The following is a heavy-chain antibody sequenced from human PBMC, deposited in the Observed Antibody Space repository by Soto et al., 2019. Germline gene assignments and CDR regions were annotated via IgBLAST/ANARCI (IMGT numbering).Heavy chain of an antibody. CDR1: GFTFSSYG. CDR2: ISYDGSNK. V-gene: IGHV3-30*18. J-gene: IGHJ6*04. CDR3: AKEKPDYYYYGMDV. Sequence: GGSLRLSCAASGFTFSSYGMHWVRQAPGKGLEWVAVISYDGSNKYYADSVKGRFTISRDNSKNTLYLQMNRLRAEDTAVYYYAKEKPDYYYYGMDVWGKGTTVIVSS.